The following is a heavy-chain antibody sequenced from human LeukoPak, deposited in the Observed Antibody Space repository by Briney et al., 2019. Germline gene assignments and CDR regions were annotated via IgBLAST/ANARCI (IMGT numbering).Heavy chain of an antibody. CDR1: GFTFSSYA. Sequence: GGSLRLSCAASGFTFSSYAMSWVRQAPGKGLEWVSAISGSGGSTYYADSVKGRFTISRDNSKNTLYLQMNSLRAEDTAVYYCARTRPPIPGIAAAGTRWFDPWGQGTLVTVSS. J-gene: IGHJ5*02. CDR2: ISGSGGST. V-gene: IGHV3-23*01. D-gene: IGHD6-13*01. CDR3: ARTRPPIPGIAAAGTRWFDP.